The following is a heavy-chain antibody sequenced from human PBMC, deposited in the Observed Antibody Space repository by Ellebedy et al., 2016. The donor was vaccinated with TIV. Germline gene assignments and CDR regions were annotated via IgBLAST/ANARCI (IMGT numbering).Heavy chain of an antibody. CDR2: ISNTNSYI. D-gene: IGHD1-1*01. Sequence: ESLKISCAASGSTFSGYTMNWVRQAPGKGLEWVSSISNTNSYIYYADSVKGRFTISRDNAKNSLYLQMNSLRAEDTAVYFCAKIELERRFYYYAMDVWGQGTTVTVSS. CDR1: GSTFSGYT. V-gene: IGHV3-21*01. J-gene: IGHJ6*02. CDR3: AKIELERRFYYYAMDV.